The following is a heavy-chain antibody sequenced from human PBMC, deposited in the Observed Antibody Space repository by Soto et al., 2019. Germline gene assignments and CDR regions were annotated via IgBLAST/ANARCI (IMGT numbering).Heavy chain of an antibody. CDR2: IYYSGST. CDR3: ARLLYYDFLTGYEGYGMDV. J-gene: IGHJ6*02. Sequence: PSETLCLTCTVSGGTISSSSYYWGWIRQPPGKGLEWIGSIYYSGSTYYNPSLKSRGTISVDTPKNQFSLKLSSVTAADTAVYYCARLLYYDFLTGYEGYGMDVWGQGTTVTVSS. CDR1: GGTISSSSYY. D-gene: IGHD3-9*01. V-gene: IGHV4-39*01.